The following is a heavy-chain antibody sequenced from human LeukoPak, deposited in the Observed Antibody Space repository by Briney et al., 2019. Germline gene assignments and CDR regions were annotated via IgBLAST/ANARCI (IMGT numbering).Heavy chain of an antibody. CDR2: INHSGST. V-gene: IGHV4-34*01. CDR3: ARGLPPRVGATTKRASGYYYMDV. Sequence: PSETLSLTCAVYGGSFSGYYWSWIRQPPGKGLEWIGEINHSGSTNYNPSLKSRVTISVDTSKNQFSLKLSSVTAADTAVYYCARGLPPRVGATTKRASGYYYMDVWGKGTTVTVSS. D-gene: IGHD1-26*01. CDR1: GGSFSGYY. J-gene: IGHJ6*03.